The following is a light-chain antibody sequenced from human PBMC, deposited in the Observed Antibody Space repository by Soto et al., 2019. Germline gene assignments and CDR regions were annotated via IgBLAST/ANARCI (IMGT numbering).Light chain of an antibody. J-gene: IGKJ1*01. CDR2: GAS. CDR3: LQNHNYPRT. Sequence: AIQMTQSPSSLSASVGDRVTMTCRASQDISDDVGWYQQTPGKAPKLLISGASRLQSGVPSRFSGSGSGAAFTLTITSLRPEDSATYYCLQNHNYPRTFGHGTKVYIK. CDR1: QDISDD. V-gene: IGKV1-6*01.